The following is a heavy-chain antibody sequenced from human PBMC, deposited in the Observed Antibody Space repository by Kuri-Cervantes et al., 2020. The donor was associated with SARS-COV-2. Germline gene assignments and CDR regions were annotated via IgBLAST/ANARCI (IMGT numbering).Heavy chain of an antibody. CDR3: VSTETGNTNWFDP. J-gene: IGHJ5*02. Sequence: SETLSLTCAVYGGSFSGYYWSWIRQPPGKGLEWIGYIYFSGTTYYNPSLQSRVTISVDTSKNQFSLKLTSVTVADTAVYYCVSTETGNTNWFDPWGQGTLVTRLL. CDR1: GGSFSGYY. CDR2: IYFSGTT. V-gene: IGHV4-34*01. D-gene: IGHD1-7*01.